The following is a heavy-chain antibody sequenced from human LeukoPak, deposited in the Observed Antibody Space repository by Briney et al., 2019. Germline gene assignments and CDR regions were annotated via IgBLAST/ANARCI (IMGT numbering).Heavy chain of an antibody. V-gene: IGHV5-51*01. Sequence: GASLQISCKGSGYRFTSYWIGWVRQMPGKGLEWMGIIYPGDSDTRYSPSFQGQVTISADKSISTAYLQWSSLKASDTAMYYCARIYPRIAAQNWFDPWGQGTLVTVSS. D-gene: IGHD6-13*01. CDR2: IYPGDSDT. CDR1: GYRFTSYW. J-gene: IGHJ5*02. CDR3: ARIYPRIAAQNWFDP.